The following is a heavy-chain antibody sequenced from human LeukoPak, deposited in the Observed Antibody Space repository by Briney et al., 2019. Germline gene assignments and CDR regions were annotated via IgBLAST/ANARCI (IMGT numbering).Heavy chain of an antibody. CDR2: IYYSGST. CDR3: ASPFDYYDSSGYNWGY. Sequence: SETLSLTCTVSGGSISSSSYYWGWIRQPPGKGLEWIGGIYYSGSTYYNPSLKSRVTISVDTSKNQFSLKLSSVTAADTAVYYCASPFDYYDSSGYNWGYWGQGTLVTVSS. J-gene: IGHJ4*02. CDR1: GGSISSSSYY. V-gene: IGHV4-39*01. D-gene: IGHD3-22*01.